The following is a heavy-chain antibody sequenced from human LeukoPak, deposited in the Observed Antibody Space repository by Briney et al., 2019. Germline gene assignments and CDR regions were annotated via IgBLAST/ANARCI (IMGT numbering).Heavy chain of an antibody. Sequence: GGSLRLSCAASGFTVSSNYMGWVRQAPGKELEYVSVIYSGGNTYYAGSVKGRFTISRDNSKNTVYLQMNSLRAEDTAVFYCARLVATTGRLYFDYWGQGNLVTVSS. CDR1: GFTVSSNY. CDR2: IYSGGNT. CDR3: ARLVATTGRLYFDY. V-gene: IGHV3-53*01. D-gene: IGHD1-1*01. J-gene: IGHJ4*02.